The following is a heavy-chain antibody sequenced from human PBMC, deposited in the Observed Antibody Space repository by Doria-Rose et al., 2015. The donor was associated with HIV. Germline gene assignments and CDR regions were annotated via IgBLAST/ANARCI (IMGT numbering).Heavy chain of an antibody. V-gene: IGHV2-26*01. Sequence: QVQLVQSGPVLVKPTETLTLTCTVSGVSLSSPGMGVSWIRQPPGKALEWLANIFSDDERSYQTSLKSRLTISRGTSKSQVVITMTDMDPVDTATYYCARIKSSRWYHKYYFDFWGQGTLVIVSA. CDR2: IFSDDER. CDR3: ARIKSSRWYHKYYFDF. J-gene: IGHJ4*02. CDR1: GVSLSSPGMG. D-gene: IGHD6-13*01.